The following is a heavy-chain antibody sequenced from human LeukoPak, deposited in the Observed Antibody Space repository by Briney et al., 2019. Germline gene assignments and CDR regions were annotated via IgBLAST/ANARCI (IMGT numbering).Heavy chain of an antibody. Sequence: NPSETLSLTCTVSGGSISSYYWSWLRQPPGKGLEWIGYIYYSGYTNYNPSLKSRVTISVDTSKNQFSLKLSSVTAADTAVYYCARTTMVRGTYYMDVWGKGTTVTISS. CDR1: GGSISSYY. CDR2: IYYSGYT. D-gene: IGHD3-10*01. CDR3: ARTTMVRGTYYMDV. V-gene: IGHV4-59*01. J-gene: IGHJ6*03.